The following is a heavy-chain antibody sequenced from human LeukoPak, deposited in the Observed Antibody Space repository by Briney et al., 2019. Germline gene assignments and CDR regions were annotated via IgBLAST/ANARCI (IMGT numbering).Heavy chain of an antibody. CDR2: IYPGESDT. Sequence: GESLKISCRDSGYSFTNYWIGWVRQMPGKGLEWMGIIYPGESDTRYSPSFQGQVTISVDKPTSTAYLQWSSLKASDTALYYCARPSASGSKSDRGWFDSWGQGTLVTVSS. CDR3: ARPSASGSKSDRGWFDS. CDR1: GYSFTNYW. D-gene: IGHD3-10*01. J-gene: IGHJ5*01. V-gene: IGHV5-51*04.